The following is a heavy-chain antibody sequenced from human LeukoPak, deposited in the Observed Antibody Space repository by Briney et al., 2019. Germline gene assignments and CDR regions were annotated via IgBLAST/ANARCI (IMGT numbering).Heavy chain of an antibody. V-gene: IGHV4-39*01. CDR3: ARLQVATTNFDY. CDR1: GGSISSSSYC. D-gene: IGHD5-24*01. CDR2: IYYSGST. Sequence: SETLSLTCTVSGGSISSSSYCWGWIRQPPGKGLEWIGSIYYSGSTYYNPSLKSRVTISVDTSKNQFSLKLSSVTAADTAVYYCARLQVATTNFDYWGQGTLVTVSS. J-gene: IGHJ4*02.